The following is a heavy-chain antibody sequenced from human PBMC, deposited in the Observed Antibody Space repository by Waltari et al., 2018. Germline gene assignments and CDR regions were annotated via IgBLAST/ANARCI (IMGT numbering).Heavy chain of an antibody. J-gene: IGHJ4*02. V-gene: IGHV4-38-2*01. Sequence: QVQLQESGPGLVKPSETLSLTCAVSGYSISRGYYWGWIRQPPGKGLEWIGSIYHSGSTYYNPSLKSRVTISVDTSKNQFSLKLSSVTAADTAVYYCARLEAAGLDYWGQGTLVTVSS. D-gene: IGHD6-13*01. CDR3: ARLEAAGLDY. CDR2: IYHSGST. CDR1: GYSISRGYY.